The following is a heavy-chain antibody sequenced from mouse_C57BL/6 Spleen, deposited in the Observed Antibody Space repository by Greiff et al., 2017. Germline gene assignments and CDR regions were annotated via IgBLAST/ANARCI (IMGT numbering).Heavy chain of an antibody. Sequence: QVQLQQPGAELVKPGASVKLSCKASGYTFTSYWMQWVKQRPGQGLEWIGEIDPSDSYTNYNQKVKGKATLTVDTSSSTAYMQLSSLTSEDSAVYYCARGDLRGMDYWGQGTSVTVSS. J-gene: IGHJ4*01. CDR3: ARGDLRGMDY. CDR2: IDPSDSYT. V-gene: IGHV1-50*01. CDR1: GYTFTSYW.